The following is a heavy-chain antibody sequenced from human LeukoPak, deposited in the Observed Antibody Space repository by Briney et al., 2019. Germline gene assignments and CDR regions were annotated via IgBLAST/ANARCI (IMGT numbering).Heavy chain of an antibody. D-gene: IGHD5-18*01. CDR3: AREGGYSYGLIDY. CDR1: GFTYSDYY. CDR2: ISSSSVYT. Sequence: PGASLRLSCTTSGFTYSDYYMSWLRQAPGKGLEWVSYISSSSVYTDYADSVKGRFTISRDNGKNSLFLKMNSLRAEDTAVYYCAREGGYSYGLIDYWGQGTLVTVSS. J-gene: IGHJ4*02. V-gene: IGHV3-11*06.